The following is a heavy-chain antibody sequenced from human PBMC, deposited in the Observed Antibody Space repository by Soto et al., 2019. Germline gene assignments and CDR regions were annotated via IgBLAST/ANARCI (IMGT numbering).Heavy chain of an antibody. J-gene: IGHJ5*02. CDR2: IYYSGST. V-gene: IGHV4-30-4*01. D-gene: IGHD1-26*01. Sequence: SETLSLTCTVSGGSISSGDYYWSWIRQPPGKGLEWIGYIYYSGSTYYNPSLKSRVTISVDTSKNQFSLKLSSVTAADTAVYYCARDVSGSYYGSFDPWGQGTLVTVSS. CDR3: ARDVSGSYYGSFDP. CDR1: GGSISSGDYY.